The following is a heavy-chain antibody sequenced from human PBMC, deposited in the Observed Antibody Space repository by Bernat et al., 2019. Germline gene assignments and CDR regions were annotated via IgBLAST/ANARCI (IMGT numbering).Heavy chain of an antibody. CDR3: TTTLLTDAFDI. V-gene: IGHV3-15*01. J-gene: IGHJ3*02. CDR1: GFTFSSYW. D-gene: IGHD2/OR15-2a*01. Sequence: EVQLVESGGGLVQPGGSLRLSCAASGFTFSSYWMSWVRQAPGKGLEWVGRIKSKTDGGTTDYAAPVKGRFTISRDDSKNTLYLQMNSLKTEDTAVYYCTTTLLTDAFDIWGQGTMVTVSS. CDR2: IKSKTDGGTT.